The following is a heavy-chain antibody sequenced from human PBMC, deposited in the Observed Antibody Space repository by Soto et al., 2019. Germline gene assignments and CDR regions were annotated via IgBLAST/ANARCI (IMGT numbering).Heavy chain of an antibody. V-gene: IGHV4-4*07. D-gene: IGHD3-16*02. CDR3: ARVMITFGGVIVKSPGAFDI. Sequence: KASETLSLTCTVSGGSISSYYWSWIRQPAGKGLEWIGRIYTSGSTNYNPSLKSRVTMSVDTSKNQFSLKLSSVTAADTAVYYCARVMITFGGVIVKSPGAFDIWGQGTMVTVSS. CDR2: IYTSGST. J-gene: IGHJ3*02. CDR1: GGSISSYY.